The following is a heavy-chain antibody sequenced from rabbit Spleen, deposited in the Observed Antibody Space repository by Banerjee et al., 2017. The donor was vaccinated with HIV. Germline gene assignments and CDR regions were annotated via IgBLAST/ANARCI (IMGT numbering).Heavy chain of an antibody. CDR2: IDPVFGST. V-gene: IGHV1S47*01. Sequence: QEQLVESGGGLVQPGGSLKLSCKASGFDFSTYGVSWVRQAPGKGLEWIGYIDPVFGSTYYASWVNGRFTISSHNAQNTLYLQLNSLTVADTATYFCVRGASSSGYYNLWGQGTLVTVS. D-gene: IGHD1-1*01. J-gene: IGHJ3*01. CDR3: VRGASSSGYYNL. CDR1: GFDFSTYG.